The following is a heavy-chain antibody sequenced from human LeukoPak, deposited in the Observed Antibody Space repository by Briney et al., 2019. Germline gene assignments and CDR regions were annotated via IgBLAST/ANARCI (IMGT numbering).Heavy chain of an antibody. Sequence: KPSETLSLTCTVSGYSISSGYYWGWIRPPPGEGLEWIGSIYHSGSTYYNPSLKSRVTISVDTSKNQFSLKLSSVTAADTAVYYCARAYFSSWYMNWFDPWGQGTLVTVSS. CDR2: IYHSGST. CDR1: GYSISSGYY. CDR3: ARAYFSSWYMNWFDP. J-gene: IGHJ5*02. V-gene: IGHV4-38-2*02. D-gene: IGHD6-13*01.